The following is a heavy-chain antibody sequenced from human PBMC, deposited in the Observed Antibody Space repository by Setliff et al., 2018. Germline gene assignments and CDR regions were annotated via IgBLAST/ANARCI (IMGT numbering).Heavy chain of an antibody. J-gene: IGHJ5*02. V-gene: IGHV3-48*01. CDR3: ARDLDGGNGHDL. Sequence: GGSLRLSCAASGFTFSRYSMNWVRQGPGKGLEWVSYISASSSTIYYSGSVKGRFTISRDNAKNSLFLQMNGLRADDTAVYYCARDLDGGNGHDLWGRGTLVTVSS. CDR2: ISASSSTI. CDR1: GFTFSRYS. D-gene: IGHD2-15*01.